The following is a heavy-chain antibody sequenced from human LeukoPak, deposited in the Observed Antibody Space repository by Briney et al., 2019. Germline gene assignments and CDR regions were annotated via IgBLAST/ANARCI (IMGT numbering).Heavy chain of an antibody. CDR1: GFTFSTYW. D-gene: IGHD3-22*01. J-gene: IGHJ5*02. CDR3: ARDRFYDDSYES. Sequence: GGSLRLSCVASGFTFSTYWMHWVRQAPGKGLVWVSRISTDGSSTSYADFVKGRFTISRDNAHNTLYLQMNSLRDEDTAVYYCARDRFYDDSYESWGQGTLVTVSS. CDR2: ISTDGSST. V-gene: IGHV3-74*01.